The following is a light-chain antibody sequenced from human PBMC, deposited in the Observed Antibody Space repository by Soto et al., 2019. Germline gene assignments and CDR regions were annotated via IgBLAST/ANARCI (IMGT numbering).Light chain of an antibody. CDR3: QQYYSYPHT. Sequence: AIRMTQSPSSFSASTGDRVTITCRASQGISSYLAWYQQKPGKAPKLLIYATSILQSGVPSRFSGSGSGTDFTLTIRCLQSEDFATYYCQQYYSYPHTFGQGTKVEIK. CDR1: QGISSY. J-gene: IGKJ1*01. CDR2: ATS. V-gene: IGKV1-8*01.